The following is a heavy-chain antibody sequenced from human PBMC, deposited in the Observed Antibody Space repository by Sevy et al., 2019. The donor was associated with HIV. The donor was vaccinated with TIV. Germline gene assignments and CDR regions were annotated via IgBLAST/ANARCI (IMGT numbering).Heavy chain of an antibody. CDR3: ARRSSGAIWYFDL. CDR2: IYPGDSDT. Sequence: GESLKISCKGSGYSFTNYWIAWVRQMPGKGLEWMGIIYPGDSDTGYNPSFQGQVTISADKSMNTAYLQWGSLKASDTAMYYCARRSSGAIWYFDLWGRGTLVTVSS. J-gene: IGHJ2*01. D-gene: IGHD3-10*01. CDR1: GYSFTNYW. V-gene: IGHV5-51*01.